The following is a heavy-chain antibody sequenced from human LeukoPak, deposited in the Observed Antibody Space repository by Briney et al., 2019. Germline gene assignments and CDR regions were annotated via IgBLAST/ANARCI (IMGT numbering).Heavy chain of an antibody. V-gene: IGHV3-49*03. CDR2: IRSKPYGGTT. CDR1: GFTFGDYA. D-gene: IGHD2-2*01. Sequence: GGSLRLSCAASGFTFGDYAMSWFRQAPGKGLEWVGFIRSKPYGGTTENAASVKGRFTISRDDSKSIAYLQMNSLKTEDTAVYYCARGGVYCSSVSCSVDYWGQGILVTVSS. J-gene: IGHJ4*02. CDR3: ARGGVYCSSVSCSVDY.